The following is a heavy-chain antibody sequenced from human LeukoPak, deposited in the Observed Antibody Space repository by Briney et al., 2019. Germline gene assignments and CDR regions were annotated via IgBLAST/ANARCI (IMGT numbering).Heavy chain of an antibody. Sequence: GGSLRLPCVASGSIFDDYSMHGVRQTPGKGLEWVSFISWDGGSPYYAASVRGRFTISRDNSQNFLYLQMNSLRAEDTGFYFCAKDSTSVIALAGTLHSWRRGTLVTVSS. D-gene: IGHD6-19*01. CDR1: GSIFDDYS. CDR3: AKDSTSVIALAGTLHS. CDR2: ISWDGGSP. J-gene: IGHJ4*02. V-gene: IGHV3-43D*04.